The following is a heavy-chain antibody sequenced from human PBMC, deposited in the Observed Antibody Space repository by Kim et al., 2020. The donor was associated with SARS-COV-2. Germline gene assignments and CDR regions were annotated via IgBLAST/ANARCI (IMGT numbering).Heavy chain of an antibody. CDR3: ARDPLQLSRITIFGVAPTDYFDY. CDR2: ISSSSSTI. Sequence: GGSLRLSCAASGFTFSSYSMNWVRQAPGKGLEWVSYISSSSSTIYYADSVKGRFTISRDNAKNSLYLQMNSLRAEDTAVYYCARDPLQLSRITIFGVAPTDYFDYWGQGTLVTVSS. J-gene: IGHJ4*02. V-gene: IGHV3-48*04. D-gene: IGHD3-3*01. CDR1: GFTFSSYS.